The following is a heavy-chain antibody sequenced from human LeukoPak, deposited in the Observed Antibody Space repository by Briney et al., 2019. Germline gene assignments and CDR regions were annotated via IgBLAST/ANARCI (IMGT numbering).Heavy chain of an antibody. CDR1: GFTFSSYW. CDR2: IYYSGST. Sequence: PGGSLRLSCAASGFTFSSYWMSWVRQAPGKGLEWIGSIYYSGSTYYNPSLKSRVTISVDTSKNQFSLKLSSVTAADTAVYYCAREVLAAAVNWFDPWGQGTLVTVSS. CDR3: AREVLAAAVNWFDP. J-gene: IGHJ5*02. D-gene: IGHD6-13*01. V-gene: IGHV4-39*07.